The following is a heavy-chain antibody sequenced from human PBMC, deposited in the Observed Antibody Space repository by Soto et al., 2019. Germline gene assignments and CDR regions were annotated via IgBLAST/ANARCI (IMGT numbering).Heavy chain of an antibody. J-gene: IGHJ2*01. CDR2: SNDRGSI. D-gene: IGHD3-9*01. V-gene: IGHV4-34*01. CDR3: ARDSHDILTGPPWVWYFDL. Sequence: QVQLQQWGAGPLRPLETLSLTCGVSGGSFSGYYWAWIRQSPGKGLEWIGESNDRGSINYNPSLKSPVSISVDTTENHSSLNLRSVTAAATAVYYCARDSHDILTGPPWVWYFDLWGRGTLVTVSS. CDR1: GGSFSGYY.